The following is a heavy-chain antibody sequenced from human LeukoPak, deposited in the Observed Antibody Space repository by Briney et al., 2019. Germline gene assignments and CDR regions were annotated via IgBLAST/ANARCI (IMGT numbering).Heavy chain of an antibody. CDR3: ARHTFCSSTSCYWGRDDAFVI. D-gene: IGHD2-2*01. Sequence: ASVKVSCKASGCTFSSYAINWVRQAPGQGLEWMGRIIPILGITNYVQKFQGRVTITADKSTSTAYMELSSLRSDDTAVYYCARHTFCSSTSCYWGRDDAFVISGARKPVTVSS. CDR2: IIPILGIT. CDR1: GCTFSSYA. V-gene: IGHV1-69*04. J-gene: IGHJ3*02.